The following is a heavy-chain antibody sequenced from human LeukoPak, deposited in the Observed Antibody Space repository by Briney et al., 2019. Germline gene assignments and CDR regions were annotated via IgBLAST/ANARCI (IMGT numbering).Heavy chain of an antibody. V-gene: IGHV3-21*01. J-gene: IGHJ6*02. CDR1: XFTSSSYN. Sequence: GGSLRLSCAASXFTSSSYNMNWVRQAPGKGLEWVSSISRSSIYIYYADSVKGRFTISRDNAENSLYLQMNSLRAEDTAVYYCARDSGDGSGSYYPYGMDVWGQGTTVTVSS. D-gene: IGHD3-10*01. CDR3: ARDSGDGSGSYYPYGMDV. CDR2: ISRSSIYI.